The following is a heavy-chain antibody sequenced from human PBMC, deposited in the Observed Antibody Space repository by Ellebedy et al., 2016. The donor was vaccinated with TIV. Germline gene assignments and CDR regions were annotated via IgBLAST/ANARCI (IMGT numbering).Heavy chain of an antibody. D-gene: IGHD6-19*01. CDR3: VTLPGYSSGWYYFDY. V-gene: IGHV3-7*01. J-gene: IGHJ4*02. CDR1: GFTFRSYW. Sequence: GESLKISXAASGFTFRSYWMSWVRQAPGKGLEWVANIKQDGSEKYYVDSVKGRFTISRDNAKDSLYLQMNSLRGEDTALYYCVTLPGYSSGWYYFDYWGQGTLVTVSS. CDR2: IKQDGSEK.